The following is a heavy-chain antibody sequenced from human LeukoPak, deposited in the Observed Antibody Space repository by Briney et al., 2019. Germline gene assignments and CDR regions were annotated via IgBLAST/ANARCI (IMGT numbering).Heavy chain of an antibody. Sequence: QPGGSLRLSCAASGFTFSSYEMNWVRQAPGKGLEWVANIKQDGSEKYYVDSVKGRFTISRDNAKNSLYLQMNSLRAEDTAVYYCARELEYGSGSYCDYWGQGTLVTVSS. CDR2: IKQDGSEK. V-gene: IGHV3-7*01. CDR3: ARELEYGSGSYCDY. D-gene: IGHD3-10*01. CDR1: GFTFSSYE. J-gene: IGHJ4*02.